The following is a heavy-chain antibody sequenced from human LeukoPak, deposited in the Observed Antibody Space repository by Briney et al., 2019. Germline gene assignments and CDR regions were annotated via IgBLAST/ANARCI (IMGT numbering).Heavy chain of an antibody. CDR2: ISSSGNTI. J-gene: IGHJ6*02. CDR3: ARGGGYYGSGSLHYYYYGMDV. CDR1: VFTFSRYE. Sequence: GGSLRLSCAASVFTFSRYEMNWVRQAPGKGLESVSYISSSGNTIYYADAVKGRFTISRDNANNSLYLQMNSLRAEDTAVYYCARGGGYYGSGSLHYYYYGMDVWGQGTTVTVSS. V-gene: IGHV3-48*03. D-gene: IGHD3-10*01.